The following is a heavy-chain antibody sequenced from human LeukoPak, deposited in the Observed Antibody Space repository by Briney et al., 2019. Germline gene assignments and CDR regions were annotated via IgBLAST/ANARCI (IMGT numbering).Heavy chain of an antibody. V-gene: IGHV1-24*01. Sequence: ASVKVSCKVSGYTLTELSMHWVRQAHGKGLEWMGGFDPEDGETIYAQKFQGRVTMTEDTSTDTAYMELSSLRSEDTAVYYCATARHYDYVWGSSHYGMDVWGQGTTVTVSS. CDR2: FDPEDGET. CDR1: GYTLTELS. CDR3: ATARHYDYVWGSSHYGMDV. J-gene: IGHJ6*02. D-gene: IGHD3-16*01.